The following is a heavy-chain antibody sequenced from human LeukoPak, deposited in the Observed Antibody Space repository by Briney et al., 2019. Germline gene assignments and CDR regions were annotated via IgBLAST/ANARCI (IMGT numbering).Heavy chain of an antibody. CDR1: GFTFDNYG. CDR3: AKTDSGQFDY. D-gene: IGHD6-19*01. J-gene: IGHJ4*02. V-gene: IGHV3-30*18. CDR2: ISYDGSDK. Sequence: GGSLRLSCAASGFTFDNYGMHWVRQAPGKGLEWVAIISYDGSDKYYADSVKGRFTISRDNSKNTLYLQMNSLRAEDTAVYYCAKTDSGQFDYWGQGTLVTVSS.